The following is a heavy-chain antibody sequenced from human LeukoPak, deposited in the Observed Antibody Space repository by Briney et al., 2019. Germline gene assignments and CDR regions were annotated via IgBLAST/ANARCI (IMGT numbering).Heavy chain of an antibody. CDR1: GYTFTSYD. Sequence: GASVKVSCKASGYTFTSYDINWVRQATGQGLEWMGWMNPNSGNTGYAQKFQGRVTMTRNTSISTAYMELSSLRSEDTAVYYCARGSVDSWSGYDFLDIWGQGTMVTVSS. V-gene: IGHV1-8*01. CDR2: MNPNSGNT. CDR3: ARGSVDSWSGYDFLDI. J-gene: IGHJ3*02. D-gene: IGHD3-3*01.